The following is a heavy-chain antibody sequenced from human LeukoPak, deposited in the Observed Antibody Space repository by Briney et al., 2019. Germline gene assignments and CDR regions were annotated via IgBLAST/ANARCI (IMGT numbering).Heavy chain of an antibody. CDR2: ISYDGSNK. V-gene: IGHV3-30*18. CDR3: AKDICNGGSCYLDY. CDR1: GFTFSSYG. Sequence: GGSLRLSCAASGFTFSSYGMHWVRQAPGKGLEWVAVISYDGSNKYYADSVKGRFTISRDNSKNTLYLQMNSLRAEDTAVYYCAKDICNGGSCYLDYWGQGTLVTVSS. J-gene: IGHJ4*02. D-gene: IGHD2-15*01.